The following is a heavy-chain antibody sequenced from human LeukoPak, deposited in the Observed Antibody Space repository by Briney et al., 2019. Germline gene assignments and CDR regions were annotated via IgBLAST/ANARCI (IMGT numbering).Heavy chain of an antibody. D-gene: IGHD3-10*01. V-gene: IGHV1-18*01. CDR3: ARRRSEGFDFDC. CDR1: GYSFSNYG. Sequence: GASVKVSCKASGYSFSNYGVSWVRQAPGQGLEWVGWISADNGNTNSAQKLQGRVTMTTDTSTSTAYMELRSLRSDDTAVYYCARRRSEGFDFDCWGQGTLVTVSS. J-gene: IGHJ4*02. CDR2: ISADNGNT.